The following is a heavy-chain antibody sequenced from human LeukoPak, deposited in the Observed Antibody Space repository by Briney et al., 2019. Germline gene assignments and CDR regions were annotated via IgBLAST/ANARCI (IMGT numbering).Heavy chain of an antibody. CDR3: ARDPVGSSNYYYYGMDV. D-gene: IGHD1-26*01. CDR1: GFTFSSYA. CDR2: ISSNGGST. V-gene: IGHV3-64*01. Sequence: GGSLRLSCAASGFTFSSYAMHWVRQAPGKGLEYVSAISSNGGSTYYANSVKGRFTISRDNSKNTLYLQMGSLRAEDMAVYYCARDPVGSSNYYYYGMDVWGQGTTVTVSS. J-gene: IGHJ6*02.